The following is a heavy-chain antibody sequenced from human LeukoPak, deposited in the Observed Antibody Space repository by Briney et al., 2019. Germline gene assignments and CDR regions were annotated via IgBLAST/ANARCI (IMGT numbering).Heavy chain of an antibody. CDR2: ISFSGHVI. V-gene: IGHV3-23*01. Sequence: GGSLRLSCVASGFPFDSYAMNWVRQAPGKGLEWVSFISFSGHVIYIAESVKGRFTISRDNSKNTLYLQMNSLRAEDTAVYYCAILVVPAAIRDFDYWGQGTLVTVSS. CDR3: AILVVPAAIRDFDY. CDR1: GFPFDSYA. J-gene: IGHJ4*02. D-gene: IGHD2-2*02.